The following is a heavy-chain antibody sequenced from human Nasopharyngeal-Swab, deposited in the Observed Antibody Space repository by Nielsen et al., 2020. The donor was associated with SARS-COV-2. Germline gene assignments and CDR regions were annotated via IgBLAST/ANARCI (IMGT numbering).Heavy chain of an antibody. J-gene: IGHJ4*02. D-gene: IGHD6-6*01. CDR1: EFTFDDYA. V-gene: IGHV3-9*01. Sequence: SLKISCAASEFTFDDYAMHWVRQAPGKGLEWVSGISWNSGSIGYADSVKGRFTISRDNAKNSLYLQMNSLRAEDTALYYCAKTMVYSSSSYYFDYWGQGTLVTVSS. CDR2: ISWNSGSI. CDR3: AKTMVYSSSSYYFDY.